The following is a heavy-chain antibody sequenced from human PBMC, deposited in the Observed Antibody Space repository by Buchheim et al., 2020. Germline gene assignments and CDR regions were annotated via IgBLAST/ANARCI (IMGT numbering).Heavy chain of an antibody. CDR3: ARDSCSGGSCYGNWFDP. CDR2: INPSGGST. CDR1: GYTFTSYY. J-gene: IGHJ5*02. Sequence: QVQLVQSVAEVKKPGASVKVSCKASGYTFTSYYMHCVRHAPGQGLEWMGIINPSGGSTSYAQKFHGRVTMTRDTSTSTVYMELSSLRAEDTAVYYCARDSCSGGSCYGNWFDPWGQGTL. D-gene: IGHD2-15*01. V-gene: IGHV1-46*01.